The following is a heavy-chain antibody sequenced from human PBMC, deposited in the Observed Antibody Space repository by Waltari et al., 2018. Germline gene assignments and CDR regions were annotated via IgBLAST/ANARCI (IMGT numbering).Heavy chain of an antibody. V-gene: IGHV1-8*01. D-gene: IGHD3-22*01. Sequence: QVQLVQSGAEVKKPGASVKVSCKASGYTFPSYDINRVRQPPGQGLEWMGWMNPNSGNTGYAQKFQGRVTMTRNTSISTAYMELSSLRSEDTAVYYCARGHYYYDSSGDWFDPWGQGTLVTVSS. CDR1: GYTFPSYD. CDR3: ARGHYYYDSSGDWFDP. CDR2: MNPNSGNT. J-gene: IGHJ5*02.